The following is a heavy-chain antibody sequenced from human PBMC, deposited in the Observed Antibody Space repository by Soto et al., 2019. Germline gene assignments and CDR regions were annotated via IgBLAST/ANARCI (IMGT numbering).Heavy chain of an antibody. Sequence: SETLSLTSTVCGGSISSYYWGWIRQPPGKGLEWIGSIYYSGSTYYNPSLKSRVTISVDTSKNQFSLKLSSVTAADTAVYYCARSIAVAGTGWYFDLWGRGTLVTVSS. CDR2: IYYSGST. V-gene: IGHV4-39*01. D-gene: IGHD6-19*01. CDR1: GGSISSYY. J-gene: IGHJ2*01. CDR3: ARSIAVAGTGWYFDL.